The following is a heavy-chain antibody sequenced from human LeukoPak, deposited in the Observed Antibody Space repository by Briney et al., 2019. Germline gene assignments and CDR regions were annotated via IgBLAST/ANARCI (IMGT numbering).Heavy chain of an antibody. CDR3: ASTQRGDYFAY. Sequence: GGSLRLSCAASEFTVSSNYMSWIRQAPGKGLEWVSVIYSGGSTYYADSVKGRFTISRDKSKNSLYLQMNSLRAEDTAVYYCASTQRGDYFAYWGQGSLVTVSS. J-gene: IGHJ4*02. CDR1: EFTVSSNY. V-gene: IGHV3-66*01. CDR2: IYSGGST. D-gene: IGHD2-15*01.